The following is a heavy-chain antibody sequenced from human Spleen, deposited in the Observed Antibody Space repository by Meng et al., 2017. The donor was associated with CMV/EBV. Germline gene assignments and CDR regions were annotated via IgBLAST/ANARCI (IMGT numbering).Heavy chain of an antibody. CDR3: ARVSIISDAFDI. CDR2: IYYSGST. J-gene: IGHJ3*02. V-gene: IGHV4-59*01. Sequence: SETLSLTCTVSGGSISNYYWSWIRQPPGKGLEWIGYIYYSGSTNFNPSLKSRVTISLDTSKNQFSLKLSSVTAADTAVYYCARVSIISDAFDIWGQGTMVTVSS. CDR1: GGSISNYY.